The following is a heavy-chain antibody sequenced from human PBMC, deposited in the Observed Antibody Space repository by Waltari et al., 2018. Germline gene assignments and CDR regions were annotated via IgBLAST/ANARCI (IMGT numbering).Heavy chain of an antibody. Sequence: EMXLLQXGVEVKKPGASLKIYCEGSGYDFSNYWIAWVRXIPGKXLEWMXVIYPXDSDTRYSPSXQGQITISVDKSVSTTYXQWTRLKTXDTAMXYCARRNGPLDXWGQGTLVTVSS. J-gene: IGHJ4*02. CDR3: ARRNGPLDX. V-gene: IGHV5-51*01. CDR1: GYDFSNYW. CDR2: IYPXDSDT.